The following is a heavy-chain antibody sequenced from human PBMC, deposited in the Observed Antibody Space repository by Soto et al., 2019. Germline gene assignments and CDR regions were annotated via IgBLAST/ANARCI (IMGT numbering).Heavy chain of an antibody. Sequence: QVQLVQSGAEVKKPGASVKVSCKASGYTFTSYYMHWVRQAPDQGLDWRGIINPCGGSTSYAQNFQGRVTMTRDTSTSTGYMELSSLRSEDTAVYYCARDSEDCSSTSCREYFQHWGQGTLVTVSS. V-gene: IGHV1-46*01. J-gene: IGHJ1*01. D-gene: IGHD2-2*01. CDR3: ARDSEDCSSTSCREYFQH. CDR1: GYTFTSYY. CDR2: INPCGGST.